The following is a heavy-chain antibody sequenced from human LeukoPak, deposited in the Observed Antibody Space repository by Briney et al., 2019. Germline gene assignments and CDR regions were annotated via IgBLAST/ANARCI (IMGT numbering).Heavy chain of an antibody. J-gene: IGHJ4*02. CDR3: VRSYFGSGDS. V-gene: IGHV3-66*01. D-gene: IGHD3-10*01. Sequence: PGGSLRLSCAASGFTVTYNYMTWVRQAPGKGLEWVSVLYYSGSTYYSDSVTGRFTISRDNSKNTLSLQMNSLRAEDTAVYYCVRSYFGSGDSWGQGTLVTVSS. CDR1: GFTVTYNY. CDR2: LYYSGST.